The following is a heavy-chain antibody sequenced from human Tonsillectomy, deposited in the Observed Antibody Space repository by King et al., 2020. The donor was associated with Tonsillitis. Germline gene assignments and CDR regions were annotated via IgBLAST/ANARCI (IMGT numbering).Heavy chain of an antibody. Sequence: QLVQSGAEVKKPGSSLKVSCKASGGTFSTYAISWVRQAPGQGLEWMGGIIPIFGTANYAQKFQGRVTITADESTSTAYMELSSLRSEDTAVYYCAREIGLGYYCSSTTCYTENSYYGIDVWDQGTTVTVSS. CDR2: IIPIFGTA. CDR1: GGTFSTYA. V-gene: IGHV1-69*01. D-gene: IGHD2-2*02. CDR3: AREIGLGYYCSSTTCYTENSYYGIDV. J-gene: IGHJ6*02.